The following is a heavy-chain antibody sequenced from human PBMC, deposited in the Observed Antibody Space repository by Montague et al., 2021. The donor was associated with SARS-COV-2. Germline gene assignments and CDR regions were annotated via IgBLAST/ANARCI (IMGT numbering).Heavy chain of an antibody. CDR3: ARDLVVRGVIIIADYYYYSGMDV. D-gene: IGHD3-10*01. V-gene: IGHV3-48*03. J-gene: IGHJ6*04. Sequence: SLRLSCAASGFTFSSYEMNWVRQAPGKGLEWVSYISSSGSTIYYADSVKGRFTISRDNAKNSLYLQMNSLGAEDTAVYHCARDLVVRGVIIIADYYYYSGMDVWGKGTTVTVSS. CDR1: GFTFSSYE. CDR2: ISSSGSTI.